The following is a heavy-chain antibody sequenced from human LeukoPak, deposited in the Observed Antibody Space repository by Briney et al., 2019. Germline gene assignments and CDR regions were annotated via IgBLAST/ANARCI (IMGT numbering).Heavy chain of an antibody. Sequence: PSETLSLTCTVSGGSISSYYWSWIRQPPGKGLEWIGYIYYSGSTNYNPSLENRVTISVDTSKNQFSLKLSSVTAADTAVYYCARHARYCSSTSCYSLLDYWGQGTLVTVSS. V-gene: IGHV4-59*08. J-gene: IGHJ4*02. CDR1: GGSISSYY. CDR2: IYYSGST. D-gene: IGHD2-2*02. CDR3: ARHARYCSSTSCYSLLDY.